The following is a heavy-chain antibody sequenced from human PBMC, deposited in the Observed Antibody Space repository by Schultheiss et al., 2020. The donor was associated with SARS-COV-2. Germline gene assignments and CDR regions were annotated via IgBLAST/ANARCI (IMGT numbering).Heavy chain of an antibody. V-gene: IGHV4-59*01. CDR3: ARDPAVVPA. D-gene: IGHD2-2*01. J-gene: IGHJ5*02. CDR2: IYYSGST. CDR1: GGSISSYY. Sequence: GSLRLSCTVSGGSISSYYWSWIRQPPGKGLEWIGYIYYSGSTNYNPSLKSRVTISVDTSKNQFSLKLSSVTAADTAVYYCARDPAVVPAWGQGTLVTVSS.